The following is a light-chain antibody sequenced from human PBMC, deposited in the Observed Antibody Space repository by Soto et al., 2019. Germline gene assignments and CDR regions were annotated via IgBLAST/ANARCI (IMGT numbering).Light chain of an antibody. CDR2: DAS. V-gene: IGKV3-11*01. CDR1: QSVSSY. Sequence: EIVLTQSPATLSLSPGERATLSCRASQSVSSYLAWYQQKPGQAPRLLIYDASNRATGIPARFSGSGSGTDFTLTISCLEPEDFALYYCQHRSNWPVTFGGGTKVEIK. CDR3: QHRSNWPVT. J-gene: IGKJ4*01.